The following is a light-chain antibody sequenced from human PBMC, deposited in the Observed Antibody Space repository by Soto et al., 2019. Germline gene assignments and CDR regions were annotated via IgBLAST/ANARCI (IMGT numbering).Light chain of an antibody. CDR3: QQYGSSRVT. J-gene: IGKJ5*01. CDR2: GAS. V-gene: IGKV3-20*01. CDR1: QSVSSIY. Sequence: EIGLTQSPGTLSLSTGERATLSCRASQSVSSIYLAWYQQKPGQAPKLLIYGASSRASGIPDRFSGSGSGTDFTLTISRLEPEDFAVYYCQQYGSSRVTFGQGTRLEI.